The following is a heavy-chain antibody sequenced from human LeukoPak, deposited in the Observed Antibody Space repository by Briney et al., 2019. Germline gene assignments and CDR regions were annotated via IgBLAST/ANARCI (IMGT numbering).Heavy chain of an antibody. D-gene: IGHD3-10*01. V-gene: IGHV4-34*01. CDR3: ARVKGYYGSGSYSLDY. CDR2: INHSGST. J-gene: IGHJ4*02. CDR1: GGSFSGYY. Sequence: SETLSLTCAVYGGSFSGYYWSWIRQPPGKALEWIGEINHSGSTNYNPSLKSRVTISVDTSKNQFSLKLSSVTAADTAVYYCARVKGYYGSGSYSLDYWGQGTLVTVSS.